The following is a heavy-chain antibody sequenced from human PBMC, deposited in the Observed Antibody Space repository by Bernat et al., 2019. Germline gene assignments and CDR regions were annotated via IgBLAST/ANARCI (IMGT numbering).Heavy chain of an antibody. J-gene: IGHJ4*02. CDR1: GFTFSSYG. D-gene: IGHD4-17*01. V-gene: IGHV3-30*18. CDR3: AKDRRVTTCLDY. Sequence: QVQLVESGGGVVQPGRSLRLSCAAPGFTFSSYGMHWVRQAPGKGLEWVAVISYDGSNKYYADSVKCRFTISRDNSKNTLYLQMNSLRAEDTAVYYCAKDRRVTTCLDYWGQGTLVTVSS. CDR2: ISYDGSNK.